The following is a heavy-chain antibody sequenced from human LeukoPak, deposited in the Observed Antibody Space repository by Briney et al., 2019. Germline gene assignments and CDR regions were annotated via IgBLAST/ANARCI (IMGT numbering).Heavy chain of an antibody. CDR3: ARGIYDNSGYQHSIDY. CDR1: GYTFTSYG. Sequence: ASVKVSCKASGYTFTSYGISWVRQAPGQGLEWMGIINPSGGSTSYAQKFQGRVTMTRDMSTSTVYMELSSLRSEDTAVYYCARGIYDNSGYQHSIDYWGQGTLVTVSS. D-gene: IGHD3-22*01. V-gene: IGHV1-46*01. J-gene: IGHJ4*02. CDR2: INPSGGST.